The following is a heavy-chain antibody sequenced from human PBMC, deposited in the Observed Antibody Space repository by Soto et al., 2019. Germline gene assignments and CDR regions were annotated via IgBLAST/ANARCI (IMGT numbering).Heavy chain of an antibody. D-gene: IGHD6-6*01. J-gene: IGHJ6*02. Sequence: SQTLSLTCAISGASVSSNSAAWNWIRQSPSRGLEWLGRTYYRSKWYNGYAVSVKSRIAINPDTSKNQFSLQLNSVTPEDTAVYHCAGIHSSSSSDIDVWGQGTMVTVSS. CDR2: TYYRSKWYN. CDR3: AGIHSSSSSDIDV. CDR1: GASVSSNSAA. V-gene: IGHV6-1*01.